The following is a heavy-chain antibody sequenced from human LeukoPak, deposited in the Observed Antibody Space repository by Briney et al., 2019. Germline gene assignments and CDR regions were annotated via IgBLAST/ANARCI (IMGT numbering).Heavy chain of an antibody. V-gene: IGHV4-61*08. CDR3: ARQFGGWPYYFDY. D-gene: IGHD6-19*01. CDR2: IYYSGST. CDR1: GGSISSGGYY. J-gene: IGHJ4*02. Sequence: PSETLSLTCTVSGGSISSGGYYRSWIRQHPGKGLEWIGYIYYSGSTNYNPSLKSRVTISVDTSKNQFSLKLSSVTAADTAVYYCARQFGGWPYYFDYWGQGTLVTVSS.